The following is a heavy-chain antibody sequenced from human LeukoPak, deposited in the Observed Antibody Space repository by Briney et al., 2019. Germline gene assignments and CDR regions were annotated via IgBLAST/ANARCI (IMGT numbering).Heavy chain of an antibody. D-gene: IGHD3-10*01. J-gene: IGHJ6*03. CDR3: ARDRGRAYMDV. V-gene: IGHV3-48*01. CDR2: ISSSSSTI. CDR1: GFTFSSYS. Sequence: GGSLRLSCAASGFTFSSYSMNWVRQAPGKGLEWVSYISSSSSTIYYADSVKGRFTISRDNAKNSLYLQMNSLRAEDTAVYYCARDRGRAYMDVWGKGTTVTVSS.